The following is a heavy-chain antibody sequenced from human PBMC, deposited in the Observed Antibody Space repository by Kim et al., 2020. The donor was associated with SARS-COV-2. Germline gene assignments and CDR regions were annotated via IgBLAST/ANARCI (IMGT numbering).Heavy chain of an antibody. V-gene: IGHV3-48*02. CDR3: ARGNSGCFDY. Sequence: GGSLRLSCTASRFSFSNHNMNWVRQAPGKGLEWVSYISASSTLIHYADSVKGRFTISRDNAQNSLYLQMNSLRDEETAVYYCARGNSGCFDYWGQGTLVT. CDR2: ISASSTLI. J-gene: IGHJ4*02. D-gene: IGHD1-26*01. CDR1: RFSFSNHN.